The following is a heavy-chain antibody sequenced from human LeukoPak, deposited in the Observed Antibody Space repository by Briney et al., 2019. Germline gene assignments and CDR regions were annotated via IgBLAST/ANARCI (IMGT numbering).Heavy chain of an antibody. D-gene: IGHD2-2*02. Sequence: PSETLSLTCTVSGGPISSGGYYWSWIRQPPGKGLEWIGYIYYSGSTNYNPSLKGRVTISVDTSKNQFSLKLSSVTAADTAVYYCARGGYCSSTSCYRESWFDPWGQGTLVTVSS. V-gene: IGHV4-61*08. CDR1: GGPISSGGYY. CDR3: ARGGYCSSTSCYRESWFDP. CDR2: IYYSGST. J-gene: IGHJ5*02.